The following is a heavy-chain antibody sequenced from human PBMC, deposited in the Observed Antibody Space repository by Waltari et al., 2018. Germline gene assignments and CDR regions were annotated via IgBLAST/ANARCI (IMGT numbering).Heavy chain of an antibody. CDR1: GYTFTGHY. J-gene: IGHJ4*02. D-gene: IGHD2-2*01. CDR2: INTDSGDT. V-gene: IGHV1-2*02. CDR3: ARGDCTSATCYAGKDY. Sequence: QVQLVQSGAEVKKPGASVTVSCESSGYTFTGHYLHWVRQAPGQGLEWMGGINTDSGDTKFAQKFQGRGTMTRETSINTAYMELKRLRSDDTAVYYCARGDCTSATCYAGKDYWGQGTLVTVSS.